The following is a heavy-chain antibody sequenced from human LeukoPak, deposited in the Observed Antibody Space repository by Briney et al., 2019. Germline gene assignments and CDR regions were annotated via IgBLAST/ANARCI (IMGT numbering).Heavy chain of an antibody. CDR1: GFTFSSYS. V-gene: IGHV3-21*01. D-gene: IGHD3-10*01. CDR2: ISSSSSYI. CDR3: ARDGMVRAVFGR. Sequence: GGSLRLSCAASGFTFSSYSMNWVRQAPGKWLEWVSSISSSSSYIYYADSVKGRFTISRDTAKNSLDLQMNSLRAEDTAVYYCARDGMVRAVFGRWGQGTLGTVSS. J-gene: IGHJ4*02.